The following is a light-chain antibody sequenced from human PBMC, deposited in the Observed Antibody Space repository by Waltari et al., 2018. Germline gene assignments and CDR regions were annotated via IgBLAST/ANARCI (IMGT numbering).Light chain of an antibody. CDR1: QSLSNW. Sequence: DIQMTQSPSTLSASVGDRVTITCRASQSLSNWLAWYQQRPGKPPKSLIFKASNLASGVPSRFSGSGSGTEFTLTISSLQPDDFATYYCQQYNSGTLTFGGGTKVEIK. J-gene: IGKJ4*01. CDR3: QQYNSGTLT. CDR2: KAS. V-gene: IGKV1-5*03.